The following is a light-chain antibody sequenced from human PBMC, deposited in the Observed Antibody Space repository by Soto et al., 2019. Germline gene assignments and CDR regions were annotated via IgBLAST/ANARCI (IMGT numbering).Light chain of an antibody. CDR3: QQRSSWPRT. CDR2: DVS. CDR1: QSVSSSY. V-gene: IGKV3D-20*02. J-gene: IGKJ1*01. Sequence: TQSPSTLSGSVGDRVTITCRASQSVSSSYLAWYQQKPGQAPRLLIYDVSNRATGIPARFSGSGSGTDFTLTISSLEPEDFAVYYCQQRSSWPRTFGQGTKVDIK.